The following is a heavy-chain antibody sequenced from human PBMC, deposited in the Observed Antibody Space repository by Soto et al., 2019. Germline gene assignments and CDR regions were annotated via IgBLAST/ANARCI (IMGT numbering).Heavy chain of an antibody. Sequence: QVQLQESGPGLVKPSETLSLTCTVSGDSISRYYWSWIRQPPGKGLEWLGYIYYTGSTNYNSHLKRRVPISGDTSKRQFSLRLSSVTAADPALYYCARHAFGSGFYYGMDVWGQGTTVTVSS. CDR2: IYYTGST. CDR3: ARHAFGSGFYYGMDV. CDR1: GDSISRYY. V-gene: IGHV4-59*08. J-gene: IGHJ6*02. D-gene: IGHD3-10*01.